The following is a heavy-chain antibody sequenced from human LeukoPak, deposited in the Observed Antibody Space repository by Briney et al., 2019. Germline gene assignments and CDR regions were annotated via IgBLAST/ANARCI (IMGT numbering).Heavy chain of an antibody. CDR3: ARDIDYYDSRRFYY. V-gene: IGHV1-2*04. CDR1: GYSFIGFY. J-gene: IGHJ4*02. D-gene: IGHD3-22*01. Sequence: GASVKVSCKASGYSFIGFYIHWVRQAPGQGLEWMGWINPRSGGTGYAQKFQGWVTMTRDTSISTAYMELSGLKSDDTAVYYCARDIDYYDSRRFYYWGQGTLVTVSS. CDR2: INPRSGGT.